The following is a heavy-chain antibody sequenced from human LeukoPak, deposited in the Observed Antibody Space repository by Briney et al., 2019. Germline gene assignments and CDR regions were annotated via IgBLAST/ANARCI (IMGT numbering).Heavy chain of an antibody. CDR2: IYYRGST. V-gene: IGHV4-59*01. Sequence: SETLSLTCTVSGGPIRSYYWSWIPQPPGKGLEGIGYIYYRGSTNYNPSLKSRVTISVDTSKNQFSLKLSSVTAADTAVYDCASGSGWPPDFDYWGQGTLVTVSS. D-gene: IGHD6-19*01. CDR3: ASGSGWPPDFDY. J-gene: IGHJ4*02. CDR1: GGPIRSYY.